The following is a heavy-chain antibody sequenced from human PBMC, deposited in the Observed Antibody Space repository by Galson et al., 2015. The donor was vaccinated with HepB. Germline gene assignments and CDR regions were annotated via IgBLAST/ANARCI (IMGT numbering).Heavy chain of an antibody. CDR2: IIPIFDSP. D-gene: IGHD7-27*01. CDR3: ARGGRWGPLGY. V-gene: IGHV1-69*13. Sequence: SVKVSCKASGGTFDSFSLIWIRQAPGQGLEWMGGIIPIFDSPHYAQKFQGRVTITADDSKSVGCLELNSLTSEDTAVYYCARGGRWGPLGYWGQGSLVTVSS. CDR1: GGTFDSFS. J-gene: IGHJ4*02.